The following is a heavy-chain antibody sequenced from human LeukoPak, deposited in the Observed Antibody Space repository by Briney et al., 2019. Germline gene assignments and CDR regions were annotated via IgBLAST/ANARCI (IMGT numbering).Heavy chain of an antibody. CDR3: AKGTSYGGNWFDP. CDR1: GFTFDDYG. J-gene: IGHJ5*02. D-gene: IGHD5-18*01. CDR2: INWNGGST. V-gene: IGHV3-20*04. Sequence: PGGSLRLSCAASGFTFDDYGMSWVRQAPGKGLEWVSGINWNGGSTGYADSVRGRFTISRDNAKNSLYLQMNSLRAEDMALYYCAKGTSYGGNWFDPWGQGTLVTVSS.